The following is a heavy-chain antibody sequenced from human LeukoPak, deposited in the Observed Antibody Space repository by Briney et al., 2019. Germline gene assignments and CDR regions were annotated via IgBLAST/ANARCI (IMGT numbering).Heavy chain of an antibody. D-gene: IGHD6-13*01. Sequence: ASVKVSCKASGYTFTSYGISWVRQAPGQGLEWMGWISAYNGNTNYAQKLQGRVTMTTGTSTSTAYMELRSLRSDDTAVYYCARDREGGIAAAGHFDYWGQGTLVTVSS. J-gene: IGHJ4*02. CDR2: ISAYNGNT. CDR3: ARDREGGIAAAGHFDY. CDR1: GYTFTSYG. V-gene: IGHV1-18*01.